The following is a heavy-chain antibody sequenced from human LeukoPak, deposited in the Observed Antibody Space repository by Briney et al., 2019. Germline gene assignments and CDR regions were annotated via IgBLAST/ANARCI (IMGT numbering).Heavy chain of an antibody. CDR2: ISAYNGDT. J-gene: IGHJ4*02. D-gene: IGHD5-24*01. CDR1: GYIFAHNG. V-gene: IGHV1-18*01. Sequence: ASVKVSCKTSGYIFAHNGISWVRQAPGQGPEWMGWISAYNGDTNYAQNFQGRVTMTRDTSTSTVYMELSSLRSEDTAVYYCARGRDGYPTAGYWGQGTLVTVSS. CDR3: ARGRDGYPTAGY.